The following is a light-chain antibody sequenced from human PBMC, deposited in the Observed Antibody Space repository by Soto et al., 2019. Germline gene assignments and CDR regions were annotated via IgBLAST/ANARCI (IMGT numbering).Light chain of an antibody. CDR3: SSYASSSTLYV. CDR2: DVT. V-gene: IGLV2-14*01. J-gene: IGLJ1*01. Sequence: QSALTQPASVSASPGQSITISCTGTSSDVGGYNYVSWYQQHPGKAPKLIIYDVTNRPSGVSNRFSGSKSGNTASLTISGLQAEDEADYYCSSYASSSTLYVFGTGTKLTVL. CDR1: SSDVGGYNY.